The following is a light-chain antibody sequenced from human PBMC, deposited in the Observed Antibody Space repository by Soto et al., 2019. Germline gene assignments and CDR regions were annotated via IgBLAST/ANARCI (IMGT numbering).Light chain of an antibody. Sequence: QSALTQPASVSGSPGQSITISCSGTSSDVGFYNYVSWFQQYPGKAPKLMIFEVTNRPSGVSDRFSGSKSDNTASLTISGLQAHDEADYFCTSYTTSSTWVFGGGTKLTVL. V-gene: IGLV2-14*01. J-gene: IGLJ3*02. CDR3: TSYTTSSTWV. CDR1: SSDVGFYNY. CDR2: EVT.